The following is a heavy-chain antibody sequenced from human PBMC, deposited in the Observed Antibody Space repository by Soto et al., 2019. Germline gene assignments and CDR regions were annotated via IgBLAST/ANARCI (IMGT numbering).Heavy chain of an antibody. CDR2: INPNGGGT. CDR1: GYKFINHY. D-gene: IGHD6-25*01. J-gene: IGHJ4*02. CDR3: ARDSSASATSYSFDN. Sequence: GASVKVSCKASGYKFINHYMHWVRQVPGVGLEWMGIINPNGGGTDCSQKFQGRVTMTRDTSANTVHMELSSLRSEDTGVYFCARDSSASATSYSFDNWGQGTLVTVSS. V-gene: IGHV1-46*01.